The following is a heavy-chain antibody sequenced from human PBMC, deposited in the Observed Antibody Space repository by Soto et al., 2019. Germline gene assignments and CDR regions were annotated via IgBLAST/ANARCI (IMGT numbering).Heavy chain of an antibody. Sequence: PGGSLRLSCAASGFTFSSYAMSWVRQAPGKGLEWVSAISGSGGSTYYADSVKGRFTISRDNSKNTLYLQMNSLRAVDTAVYYCAKDRSGQLAGFDYWGQGTLVTVSS. CDR1: GFTFSSYA. J-gene: IGHJ4*02. CDR2: ISGSGGST. CDR3: AKDRSGQLAGFDY. V-gene: IGHV3-23*01. D-gene: IGHD6-6*01.